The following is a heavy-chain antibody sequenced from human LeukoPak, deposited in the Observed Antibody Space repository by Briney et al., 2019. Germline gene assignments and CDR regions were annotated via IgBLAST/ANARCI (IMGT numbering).Heavy chain of an antibody. J-gene: IGHJ1*01. CDR2: ISRSSRHV. Sequence: GGSLRLSCAASGFTFSDYSMNWVRQAPGKGLELVSSISRSSRHVYYAGSVKGRFTISRDNAKNSLYLQMNSLRAEDMAVYFCVRDLMGSGSTTAYLHHWGQGTLVTVSS. CDR3: VRDLMGSGSTTAYLHH. CDR1: GFTFSDYS. V-gene: IGHV3-21*01. D-gene: IGHD1-1*01.